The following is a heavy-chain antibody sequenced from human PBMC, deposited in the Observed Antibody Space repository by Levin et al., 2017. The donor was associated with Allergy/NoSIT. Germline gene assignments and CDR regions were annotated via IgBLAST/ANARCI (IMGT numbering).Heavy chain of an antibody. D-gene: IGHD3-10*01. V-gene: IGHV3-66*02. CDR2: IYTGGGT. CDR1: GFTVSSNS. CDR3: ARGFLFFGSGRVFDF. J-gene: IGHJ4*02. Sequence: PGGSLRLSCTASGFTVSSNSISWVRQAPGKGLEWVSLIYTGGGTFYAASVRGRFTISSDNSKNTLYLQMNSLRVEDTAVYYCARGFLFFGSGRVFDFWGQGTLVTVSS.